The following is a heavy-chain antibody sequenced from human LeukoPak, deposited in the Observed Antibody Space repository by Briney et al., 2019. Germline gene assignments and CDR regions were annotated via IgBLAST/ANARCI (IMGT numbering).Heavy chain of an antibody. D-gene: IGHD2-15*01. Sequence: GGSLRLSCAASGFTVSSNYVSWVRQAPGKGLEWVSVIYSGGSTYYADSVKGRFTISRDNSKNTLYLQMNSLRAEDTAVYYCARSIGNGRFDYWGQGTLVTVSS. CDR3: ARSIGNGRFDY. CDR2: IYSGGST. V-gene: IGHV3-53*01. CDR1: GFTVSSNY. J-gene: IGHJ4*02.